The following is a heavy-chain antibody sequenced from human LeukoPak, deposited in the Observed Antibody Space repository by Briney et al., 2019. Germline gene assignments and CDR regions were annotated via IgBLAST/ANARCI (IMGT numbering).Heavy chain of an antibody. V-gene: IGHV3-74*01. CDR3: ARAGGSDSSGYYQGAFDM. CDR2: INSDGSSI. Sequence: GGSLRLSCAASGFTFSSYWMHWVRQAPGKGLVWVSHINSDGSSISYADSVKGRFTISRDNAKNTLYLQMDSLRAEDTAVYYCARAGGSDSSGYYQGAFDMWGQGTMVTVSP. D-gene: IGHD3-22*01. CDR1: GFTFSSYW. J-gene: IGHJ3*02.